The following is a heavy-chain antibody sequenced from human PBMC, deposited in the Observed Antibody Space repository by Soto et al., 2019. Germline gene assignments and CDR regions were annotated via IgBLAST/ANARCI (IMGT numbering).Heavy chain of an antibody. J-gene: IGHJ4*01. Sequence: PGGSLRLSCAASGFTFSSYSMNWVRQAPGKGLEWVSYISSSSSSIYYADSVKGRFTISRDNAKNSLYLQMNSLRVEDTAVYYCARDLKAGSDYWGHGTLVTVSS. V-gene: IGHV3-48*01. CDR1: GFTFSSYS. CDR2: ISSSSSSI. D-gene: IGHD6-19*01. CDR3: ARDLKAGSDY.